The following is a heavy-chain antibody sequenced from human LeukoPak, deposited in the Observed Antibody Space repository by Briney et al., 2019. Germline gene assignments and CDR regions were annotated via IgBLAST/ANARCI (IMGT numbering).Heavy chain of an antibody. V-gene: IGHV3-9*01. CDR3: ARIGSSSNPSNRAFDI. D-gene: IGHD6-13*01. CDR1: GFTFDDYA. J-gene: IGHJ3*02. Sequence: GRSLRLSCAASGFTFDDYAMHWVRQAPGKGLEWVSGISWNSGSIGYADSVKGRFTISRDNAKNSLYLQMNSLRAEDTALYHCARIGSSSNPSNRAFDIWGQGTMVTVSS. CDR2: ISWNSGSI.